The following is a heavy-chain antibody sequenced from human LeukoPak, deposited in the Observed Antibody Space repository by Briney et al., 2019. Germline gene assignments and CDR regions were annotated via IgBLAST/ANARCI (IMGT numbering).Heavy chain of an antibody. CDR3: ARVAYSSSSMYFDY. D-gene: IGHD6-6*01. Sequence: ASVKVSCKASGYTFTSYYMHWVRQAPGQGLEWMGWINPNSGGTNYAQKFQGRVTMTRDTSISTAYMELSRLRSDDTAVYYCARVAYSSSSMYFDYWGQGTLVTVSS. V-gene: IGHV1-2*02. J-gene: IGHJ4*02. CDR2: INPNSGGT. CDR1: GYTFTSYY.